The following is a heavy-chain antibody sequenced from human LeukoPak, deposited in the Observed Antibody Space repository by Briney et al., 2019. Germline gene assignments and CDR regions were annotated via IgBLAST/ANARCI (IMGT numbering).Heavy chain of an antibody. CDR3: ASSMAYNCLDY. D-gene: IGHD5-24*01. CDR2: IWNDGSNN. V-gene: IGHV3-33*01. J-gene: IGHJ4*02. CDR1: GFTLSSFG. Sequence: PGRSLRLSCAASGFTLSSFGMHWVRQAPGKGLEWVAVIWNDGSNNYYADSVKGRFTISRDNAKNTLYLQMNSLRPEDTAVYYCASSMAYNCLDYWGQGTLVTVSS.